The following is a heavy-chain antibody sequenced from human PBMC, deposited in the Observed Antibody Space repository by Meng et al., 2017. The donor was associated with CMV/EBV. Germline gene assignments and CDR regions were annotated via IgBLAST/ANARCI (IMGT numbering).Heavy chain of an antibody. CDR1: GFTFSSYW. Sequence: GESLKISCAASGFTFSSYWMSWVRQAPGKGLEWVANIKQDGSEKYYVDSVKGRFTISRDNAKNSLYLQMNSLRAEDTAVYYCARDRYCSSTSCYEYYYYYGMDVWGQGTTVTVSS. CDR3: ARDRYCSSTSCYEYYYYYGMDV. V-gene: IGHV3-7*01. CDR2: IKQDGSEK. J-gene: IGHJ6*02. D-gene: IGHD2-2*01.